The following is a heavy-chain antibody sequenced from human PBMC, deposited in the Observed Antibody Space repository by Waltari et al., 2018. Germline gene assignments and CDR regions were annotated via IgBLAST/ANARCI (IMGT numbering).Heavy chain of an antibody. CDR1: GFTCSSYS. CDR3: ATGRDYYDSSGYYYLNEMYYFDY. V-gene: IGHV3-48*04. D-gene: IGHD3-22*01. CDR2: ISSSSSTI. J-gene: IGHJ4*02. Sequence: EVQLVESGGGLVQPGGSLRLSCAASGFTCSSYSMNWVRQAPGKGLVWISYISSSSSTIYYADSVKGRFTISRDNAKNSLYLQMNSLRAEDTAVYYCATGRDYYDSSGYYYLNEMYYFDYWGQGTLVTVSS.